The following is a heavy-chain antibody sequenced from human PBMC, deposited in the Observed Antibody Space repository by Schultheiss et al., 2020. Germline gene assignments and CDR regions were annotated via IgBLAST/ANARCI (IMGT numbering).Heavy chain of an antibody. CDR1: GFTFSSYA. J-gene: IGHJ6*03. Sequence: GGSLRLSCAASGFTFSSYAMSWVRQAPGKGLEWVSAISGSGGSTYYADSVKGRFTISRDNSKNTLYLQMNSLRAEDTAVYYCARDARSSSGSSWPYYYYYYMDVWGKGTTVTVSS. D-gene: IGHD6-13*01. V-gene: IGHV3-23*01. CDR3: ARDARSSSGSSWPYYYYYYMDV. CDR2: ISGSGGST.